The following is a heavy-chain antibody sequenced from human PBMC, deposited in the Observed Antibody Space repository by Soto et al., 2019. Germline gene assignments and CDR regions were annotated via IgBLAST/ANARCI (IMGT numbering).Heavy chain of an antibody. Sequence: EVQLVESGGGLVQPGGSLRLSCAASGFTFSDHYMDWVRQAPGKGLEWVGRTRNKANSYSTEYAASVRGRFTISRDESKNSLYLQMISLKTEDTAVYYCVRTSHYGSGSWNFDYWGQGTLVTVSS. CDR3: VRTSHYGSGSWNFDY. CDR2: TRNKANSYST. J-gene: IGHJ4*02. CDR1: GFTFSDHY. D-gene: IGHD3-10*01. V-gene: IGHV3-72*01.